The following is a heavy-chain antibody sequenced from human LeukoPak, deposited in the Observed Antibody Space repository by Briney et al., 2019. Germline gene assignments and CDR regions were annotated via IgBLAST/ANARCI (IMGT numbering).Heavy chain of an antibody. V-gene: IGHV1-24*01. Sequence: GASVNVSCKVSGYTLTELSMHWVRQAPGKGLEWMGGFDPEDGETIYAQKFQGRVTMTEDTSTDTAYMELSSLRSEDTAVYYCATAHSYGQTGCFDYWGQGTLVTVSS. CDR3: ATAHSYGQTGCFDY. J-gene: IGHJ4*02. D-gene: IGHD5-18*01. CDR1: GYTLTELS. CDR2: FDPEDGET.